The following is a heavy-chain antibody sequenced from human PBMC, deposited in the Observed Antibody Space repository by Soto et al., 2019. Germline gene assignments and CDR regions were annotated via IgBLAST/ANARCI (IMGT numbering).Heavy chain of an antibody. J-gene: IGHJ3*02. D-gene: IGHD3-10*01. CDR2: IGTAGDT. Sequence: GGSLRLSCAASGFTFSSYDMHWVRQATGKGLEWVSAIGTAGDTYYPGSVKGRFTISRENAKNSLYLQMNSLRAEDTAVYYCARALGWFGAGDAFDIWGQGTMVTVSS. V-gene: IGHV3-13*01. CDR1: GFTFSSYD. CDR3: ARALGWFGAGDAFDI.